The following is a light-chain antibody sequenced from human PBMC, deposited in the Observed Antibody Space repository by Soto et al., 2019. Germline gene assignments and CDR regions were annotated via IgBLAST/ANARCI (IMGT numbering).Light chain of an antibody. J-gene: IGKJ3*01. CDR3: QQYDNLPTFT. V-gene: IGKV1-33*01. CDR2: DAS. Sequence: DIHMTQSPSSLSASVGETVTITCQATRDISDSLNWYQQKPGKAPNLLIYDASTLETWVPSRFSGSGSGTDFTFTIRSLQPEDFATYYCQQYDNLPTFTFGPGTTVHIK. CDR1: RDISDS.